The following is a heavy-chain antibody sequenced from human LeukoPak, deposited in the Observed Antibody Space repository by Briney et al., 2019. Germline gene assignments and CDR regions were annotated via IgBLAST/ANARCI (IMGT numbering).Heavy chain of an antibody. CDR2: ISSSSVYI. CDR3: AELGITMIGGV. CDR1: GFTFSSYG. V-gene: IGHV3-21*01. J-gene: IGHJ6*04. Sequence: GGSLRLSCAASGFTFSSYGMKWVRQAPGKGLEWVSSISSSSVYIYYADSVKGRFTISRDNAKNSLYLQMASLRAEDTAVYYCAELGITMIGGVWGKGTTVTISS. D-gene: IGHD3-10*02.